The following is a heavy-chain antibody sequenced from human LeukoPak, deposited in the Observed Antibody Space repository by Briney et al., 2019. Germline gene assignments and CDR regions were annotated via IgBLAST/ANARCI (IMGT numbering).Heavy chain of an antibody. CDR2: ISGSGGST. CDR3: AKSSYRYSSGYSYDY. Sequence: PGGSLRLSCAASGFTVSSNYMSWVRQAPGKGLEWVSGISGSGGSTYYADSVKGRFTISRDNSKNTLFLQMNSLRAEDTAVYYCAKSSYRYSSGYSYDYWGQGSLVTVSS. V-gene: IGHV3-23*01. CDR1: GFTVSSNY. J-gene: IGHJ4*02. D-gene: IGHD3-22*01.